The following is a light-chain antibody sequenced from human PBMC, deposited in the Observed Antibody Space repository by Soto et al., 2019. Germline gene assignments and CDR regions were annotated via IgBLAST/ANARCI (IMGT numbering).Light chain of an antibody. CDR3: QQYNNYSVT. J-gene: IGKJ1*01. CDR1: QSISSW. V-gene: IGKV1-5*03. Sequence: DIQMTQSPSTLSASVGDRVTITCRASQSISSWLAWYQQKPGKAPNLLIYKASSLEAGVPSRFSGSGSGTEFTLTISSLQPDDFATYYCQQYNNYSVTFGQGTKVEIK. CDR2: KAS.